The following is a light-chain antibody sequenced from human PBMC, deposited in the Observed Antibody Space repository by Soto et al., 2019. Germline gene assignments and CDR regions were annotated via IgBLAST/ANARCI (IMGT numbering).Light chain of an antibody. CDR1: QSISSN. Sequence: EIVMRQTPSTLSVSPGERVTLSCWASQSISSNLAWYQQKAGQAPRLLIYGASTRATGIPARFSGSGSGTEFTLTINSLQSEDFAVYFCQQYNKWPTFGQGTKVDI. J-gene: IGKJ1*01. CDR3: QQYNKWPT. V-gene: IGKV3-15*01. CDR2: GAS.